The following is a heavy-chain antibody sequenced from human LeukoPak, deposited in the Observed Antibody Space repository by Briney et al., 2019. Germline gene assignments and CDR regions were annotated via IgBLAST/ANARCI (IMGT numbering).Heavy chain of an antibody. Sequence: SQTLSLTCTVSGGSISSGGYYWSWIRQHPGKDLEWIGYIYYSGSTYYNPSLKSRVTISVDTSKNQFSLKLSSVTAAGTAVYYCARANYYGSGSYYLAYWGQGTLVTVSS. J-gene: IGHJ4*02. CDR2: IYYSGST. V-gene: IGHV4-31*03. CDR1: GGSISSGGYY. CDR3: ARANYYGSGSYYLAY. D-gene: IGHD3-10*01.